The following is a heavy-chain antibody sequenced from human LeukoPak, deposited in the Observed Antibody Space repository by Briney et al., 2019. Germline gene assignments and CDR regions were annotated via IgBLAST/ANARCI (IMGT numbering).Heavy chain of an antibody. V-gene: IGHV1-2*02. J-gene: IGHJ6*02. Sequence: ASVKVSCKASGYTFTGYYMHWVRQAPGQGLEWMGWINPNSGGTNYAQESQGRVTMTRDTSISTAYMELSRLRSDDTAVYYCARSARIAAAYYYYYGMDVWGQGTTVTVSS. CDR1: GYTFTGYY. CDR2: INPNSGGT. CDR3: ARSARIAAAYYYYYGMDV. D-gene: IGHD6-13*01.